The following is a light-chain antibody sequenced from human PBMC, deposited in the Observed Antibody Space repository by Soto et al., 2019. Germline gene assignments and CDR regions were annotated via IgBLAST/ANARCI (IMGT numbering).Light chain of an antibody. CDR2: DAS. Sequence: VMTQSPAILSVSPGERATLSCRASQSVSSYLAWYQQKPGQAPRLLIYDASNRATGIPARFSGSGSGTDFTLTISSLQPEDSAAYYCLQDYNYPFTFGQGTKVDI. CDR1: QSVSSY. CDR3: LQDYNYPFT. V-gene: IGKV3D-15*01. J-gene: IGKJ2*01.